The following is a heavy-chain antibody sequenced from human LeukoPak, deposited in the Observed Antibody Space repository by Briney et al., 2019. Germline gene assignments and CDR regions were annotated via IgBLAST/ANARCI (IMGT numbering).Heavy chain of an antibody. CDR1: GFTFSSYG. D-gene: IGHD4-17*01. CDR2: ISYDGSNK. V-gene: IGHV3-30*18. Sequence: GGSLRLSCAASGFTFSSYGMHWVRQAPGKGLEWVAVISYDGSNKYYADSVKGRFTISRDNSKNTLYLQMNSLRAEDTAVYYCAKDGTTVTTIYYYYGMDVWGQGTAVTVSS. CDR3: AKDGTTVTTIYYYYGMDV. J-gene: IGHJ6*02.